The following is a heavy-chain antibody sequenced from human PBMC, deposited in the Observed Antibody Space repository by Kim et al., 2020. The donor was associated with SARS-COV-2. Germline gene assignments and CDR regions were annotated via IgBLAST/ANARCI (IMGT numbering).Heavy chain of an antibody. CDR3: ARSPRGDILRYFDSLSSYYFDY. J-gene: IGHJ4*02. Sequence: GGSLRLSCAASGFTFSSYAMTWVRQVPGKGLEWVSFINHSGDSTYYADSVKGRLTISRDNSKNTLYLQMTSLRAEDTAIYFCARSPRGDILRYFDSLSSYYFDYWGQGTLVTVSS. V-gene: IGHV3-23*01. D-gene: IGHD3-9*01. CDR1: GFTFSSYA. CDR2: INHSGDST.